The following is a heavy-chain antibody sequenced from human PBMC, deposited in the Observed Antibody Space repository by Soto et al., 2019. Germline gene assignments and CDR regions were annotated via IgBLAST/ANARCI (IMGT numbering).Heavy chain of an antibody. D-gene: IGHD2-15*01. V-gene: IGHV3-30-3*01. CDR1: GFTFSNYA. CDR2: ISYDGNNK. CDR3: AGAGGDGGTCNTRVWLHSGRAV. J-gene: IGHJ6*02. Sequence: QVQLVESGGGVVQPGRSLRLSCAASGFTFSNYAMYWVRQAPGKGLEWVAVISYDGNNKYYADSVKGRFTTSRDNSKNPLSLYITSTTCDDTAGYYCAGAGGDGGTCNTRVWLHSGRAVCGRGCTVTVSS.